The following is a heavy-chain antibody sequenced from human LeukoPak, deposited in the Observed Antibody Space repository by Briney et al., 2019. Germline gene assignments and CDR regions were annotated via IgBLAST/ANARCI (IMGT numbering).Heavy chain of an antibody. CDR3: AREPTSSSWYGYYYMDV. J-gene: IGHJ6*03. D-gene: IGHD6-13*01. CDR2: INPNSGGT. Sequence: ASXKVSCKASGYTFTGYYMHWVRQAPGQGLEWMGRINPNSGGTNYAQKFQGRVTMTRDTSISTAYMELSRLRSDDTAVYYCAREPTSSSWYGYYYMDVWGKGTTVTVSS. CDR1: GYTFTGYY. V-gene: IGHV1-2*06.